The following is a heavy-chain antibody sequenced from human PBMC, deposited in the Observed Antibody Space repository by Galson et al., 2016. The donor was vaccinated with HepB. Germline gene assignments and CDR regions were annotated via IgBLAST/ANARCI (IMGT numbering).Heavy chain of an antibody. J-gene: IGHJ5*02. D-gene: IGHD2-2*01. CDR2: MYPGDSDR. V-gene: IGHV5-51*01. CDR3: VRGKSDCSSPTFSGDPYHWFDP. Sequence: QSGAEVKKPGESLKISCKGSGYSFTTYWIGWVRQMPGEGLEWVAMMYPGDSDRRYSPSFQGQVTISVDKSITTAYLQWNSLKASDSALYYCVRGKSDCSSPTFSGDPYHWFDPWGQGTLVTVSS. CDR1: GYSFTTYW.